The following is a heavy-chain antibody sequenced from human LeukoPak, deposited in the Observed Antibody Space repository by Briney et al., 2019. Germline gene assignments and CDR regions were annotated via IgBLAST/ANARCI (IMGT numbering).Heavy chain of an antibody. CDR1: GFTFSSFG. V-gene: IGHV3-33*01. CDR2: IWYDGSNK. D-gene: IGHD6-13*01. CDR3: ARDGETTGSISSWFDY. Sequence: PGGSLRPSCAASGFTFSSFGMHWVRQAPGRGLEWVAVIWYDGSNKYYADSVKGRFTISRDNSENTLYLQMNSLRAENTALYYCARDGETTGSISSWFDYWGQGTLVTVSS. J-gene: IGHJ4*02.